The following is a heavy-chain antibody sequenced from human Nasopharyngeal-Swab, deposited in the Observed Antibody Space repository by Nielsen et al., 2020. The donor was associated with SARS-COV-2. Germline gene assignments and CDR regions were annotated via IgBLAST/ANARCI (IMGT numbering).Heavy chain of an antibody. J-gene: IGHJ6*02. CDR2: IYYSGST. CDR3: ARDRIAAAGYYYYGMDV. D-gene: IGHD6-13*01. V-gene: IGHV4-59*01. CDR1: ACSISSYS. Sequence: SQTLSLTCPASACSISSYSWSWIRQPPGKGLEWIGYIYYSGSTNYNPSLKSRVTISVDTSKNQFSLKLSSVTAADTAVYYCARDRIAAAGYYYYGMDVWGQGTTVTVSS.